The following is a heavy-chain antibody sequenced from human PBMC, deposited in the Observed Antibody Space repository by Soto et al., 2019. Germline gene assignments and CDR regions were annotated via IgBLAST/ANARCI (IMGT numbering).Heavy chain of an antibody. V-gene: IGHV3-21*01. CDR2: ISSTSTSM. J-gene: IGHJ5*02. CDR1: GCTFSTYT. CDR3: AREVRRGWFDP. Sequence: PGGSLRLSCAASGCTFSTYTMNWVRQAPGKGLEWVSSISSTSTSMSYAEVVKGRFTISRDSANSSLFLQMYSLTTEDTAVYYCAREVRRGWFDPWGQGTLVTVSS.